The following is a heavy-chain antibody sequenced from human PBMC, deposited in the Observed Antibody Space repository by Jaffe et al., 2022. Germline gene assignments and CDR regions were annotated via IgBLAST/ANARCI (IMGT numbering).Heavy chain of an antibody. CDR3: ARDHHTRDRFSANSWDGDY. D-gene: IGHD1-1*01. J-gene: IGHJ4*02. CDR1: GYTFTTYA. CDR2: INAGSGNT. V-gene: IGHV1-3*01. Sequence: QVQLVQSGAEVKKPGASVKISCKASGYTFTTYAIHWVRQAPGQSLEWMGWINAGSGNTKFSQKFQDRITIKRDTSATTVYMELRNLRSEDTAVYYCARDHHTRDRFSANSWDGDYWGQGTLVTVSS.